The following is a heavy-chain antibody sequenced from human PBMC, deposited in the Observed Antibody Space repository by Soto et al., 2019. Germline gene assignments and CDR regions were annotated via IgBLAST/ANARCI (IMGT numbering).Heavy chain of an antibody. J-gene: IGHJ4*02. V-gene: IGHV4-34*01. CDR1: GGSFSGYY. CDR3: ARGQNRKKGGEK. CDR2: ITHDGNI. Sequence: TSETLSLTCAVYGGSFSGYYWTWIRQPPGKGLEWIGEITHDGNINYNPSLKSRVTISVDTSKNQFSLRLSFVTAADTAVYFCARGQNRKKGGEKGGKEPLFTVPS. D-gene: IGHD2-21*01.